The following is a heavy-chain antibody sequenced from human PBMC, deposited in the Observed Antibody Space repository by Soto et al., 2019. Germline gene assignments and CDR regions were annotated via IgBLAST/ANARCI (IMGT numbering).Heavy chain of an antibody. CDR2: ISGSGGST. CDR3: AKGRQIPYMITFGGVIAIDY. Sequence: GGSLRLSCAASGFTFSSYAMSWVRQAPGKGLEWVSAISGSGGSTYYADSVKGRFTISRDNSKNTLYLQMNSLRAEDTAVYYCAKGRQIPYMITFGGVIAIDYWGQGTLVTVSS. J-gene: IGHJ4*02. D-gene: IGHD3-16*02. CDR1: GFTFSSYA. V-gene: IGHV3-23*01.